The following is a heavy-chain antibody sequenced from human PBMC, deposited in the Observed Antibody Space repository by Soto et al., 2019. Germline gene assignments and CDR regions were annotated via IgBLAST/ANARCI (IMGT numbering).Heavy chain of an antibody. J-gene: IGHJ3*01. CDR2: IYSGGSI. Sequence: EVQLVESGGGLVQPGGSLRLSCAVSGFTVSSKYMSWVRQAPGKGLEWVAIIYSGGSIYYGDSVKGRFTISRDNSQNTVYLQMDNLTVDDTAVYYCARVHSGYASTFDVWGQGTMVSVSS. CDR3: ARVHSGYASTFDV. CDR1: GFTVSSKY. D-gene: IGHD5-12*01. V-gene: IGHV3-66*01.